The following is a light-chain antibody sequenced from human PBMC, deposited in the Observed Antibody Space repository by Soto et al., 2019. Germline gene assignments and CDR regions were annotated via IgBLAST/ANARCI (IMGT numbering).Light chain of an antibody. V-gene: IGLV2-14*03. CDR2: DVN. CDR1: SSDVGGYNY. J-gene: IGLJ1*01. CDR3: SAYTSSNTLV. Sequence: QSVLTQRASVSGSPGQSITISCTGTSSDVGGYNYVSWYQQYPGKAPKVMIYDVNNRPSGVSNRFSGSKSGNTASLTISGLQPDDVADYYCSAYTSSNTLVFGTGTKVTVL.